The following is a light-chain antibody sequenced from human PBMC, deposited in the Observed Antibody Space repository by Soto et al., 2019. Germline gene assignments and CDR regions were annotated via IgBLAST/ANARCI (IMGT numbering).Light chain of an antibody. Sequence: EIVLTQSPGTLSLSPGERATLSCRASQSVSSDYLAWYQQKPGQTPKVLIYRASSRATGIPDRFSGSGSGTDFPPTDSRLEPQDFAVYSCQRYGLSPPFSFGPGTNVDIK. J-gene: IGKJ3*01. CDR3: QRYGLSPPFS. CDR2: RAS. V-gene: IGKV3-20*01. CDR1: QSVSSDY.